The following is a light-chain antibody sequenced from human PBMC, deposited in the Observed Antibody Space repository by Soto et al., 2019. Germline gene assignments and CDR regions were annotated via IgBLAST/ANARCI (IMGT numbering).Light chain of an antibody. CDR3: QQYGSSPYT. Sequence: EIVLTQSPVTLSLSPGERATLSCRASQSVSSSYLAWYQQKPGQAPRLLLYCASSRATGIPDRFSGSGSGTDFTLTISRLEPEDFAVYYCQQYGSSPYTFGQGTKLEIK. CDR1: QSVSSSY. V-gene: IGKV3-20*01. CDR2: CAS. J-gene: IGKJ2*01.